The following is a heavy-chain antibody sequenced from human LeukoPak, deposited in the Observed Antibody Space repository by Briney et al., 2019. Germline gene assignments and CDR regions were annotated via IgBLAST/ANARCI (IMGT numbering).Heavy chain of an antibody. Sequence: GGFLRLSCAASGFTFSSYSMNWVRQAPGKGLEWVSAISGSGGSTYYADSVKGRFTISRDNSKNTLYLQMNSLRAEDTAVYYCAKDPRRAAAGTRNYWGQGTLVTVSS. CDR3: AKDPRRAAAGTRNY. J-gene: IGHJ4*02. D-gene: IGHD6-13*01. V-gene: IGHV3-23*01. CDR1: GFTFSSYS. CDR2: ISGSGGST.